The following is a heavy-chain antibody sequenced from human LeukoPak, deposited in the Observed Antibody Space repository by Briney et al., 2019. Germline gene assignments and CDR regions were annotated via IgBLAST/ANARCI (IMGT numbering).Heavy chain of an antibody. CDR2: INTNTGNP. V-gene: IGHV7-4-1*02. CDR3: ARVVHSYDYDSSGLTYDAYDI. CDR1: GYTFTIYA. D-gene: IGHD3-22*01. J-gene: IGHJ3*02. Sequence: ASVKLSCKASGYTFTIYAMNWVRQAPGQGLEWMGWINTNTGNPTYAQGFTGRFVFSLDTSVSTAYLHISSLKAEDTAVYYCARVVHSYDYDSSGLTYDAYDIWGQGTMVTVSS.